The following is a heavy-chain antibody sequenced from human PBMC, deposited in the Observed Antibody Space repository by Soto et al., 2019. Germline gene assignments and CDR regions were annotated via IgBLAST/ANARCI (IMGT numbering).Heavy chain of an antibody. J-gene: IGHJ6*02. V-gene: IGHV1-69*06. D-gene: IGHD3-10*01. CDR2: IIPIFDTP. CDR3: ATHGATTMARGAMKHYYYVMDV. CDR1: GGIFSSFT. Sequence: SVKVSCKASGGIFSSFTISCVRQAPGQGLEWLGGIIPIFDTPTYAQNFQGRVTITADKSTNTVYMELSSLRSEDTAVYYCATHGATTMARGAMKHYYYVMDVWGQGTTVTVSS.